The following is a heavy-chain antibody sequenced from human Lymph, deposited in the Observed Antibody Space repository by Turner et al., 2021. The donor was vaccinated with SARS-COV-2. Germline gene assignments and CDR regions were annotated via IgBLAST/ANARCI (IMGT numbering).Heavy chain of an antibody. J-gene: IGHJ6*02. V-gene: IGHV1-46*01. D-gene: IGHD5-18*01. Sequence: QVQLVQSGAAVKKPGTSGKASCKASGYTFTSYYMHWVRQAPGQGLEWMGIINPSGSSTSYAQKFQGRVTMTRDTSTSTVYMKLSSLRSEDTAVYYCARDPPIQLWVDYFYYGMDVWGQGTTVTVSS. CDR3: ARDPPIQLWVDYFYYGMDV. CDR2: INPSGSST. CDR1: GYTFTSYY.